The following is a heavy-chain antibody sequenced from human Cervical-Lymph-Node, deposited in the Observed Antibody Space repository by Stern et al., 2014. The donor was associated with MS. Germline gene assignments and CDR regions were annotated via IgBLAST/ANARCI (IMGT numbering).Heavy chain of an antibody. V-gene: IGHV2-70*01. CDR1: GFSLTTSGMW. D-gene: IGHD6-6*01. J-gene: IGHJ3*02. Sequence: QVTLKESGPALVKPTQTLTLTCTFSGFSLTTSGMWVSWIRQPPGKALEWLAFIDWDDDKSYNTSLKTRLTISKDTSKNQVVLTMTNMDPVDTATYYCARFYSSSSFADAFDIWGQGTMVTVSS. CDR3: ARFYSSSSFADAFDI. CDR2: IDWDDDK.